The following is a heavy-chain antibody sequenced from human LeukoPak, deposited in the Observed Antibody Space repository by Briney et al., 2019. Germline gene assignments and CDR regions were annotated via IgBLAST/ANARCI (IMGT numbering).Heavy chain of an antibody. Sequence: SVKVSCKASGGTFSSYAISWVRQAPGQGLEWMGGIIPIFGTANYAQKFQGRVTITADESTSTAYMELSSLRSEDTAVYYCASDVEMATTADYWGQGTLVTVSS. V-gene: IGHV1-69*13. CDR2: IIPIFGTA. CDR1: GGTFSSYA. J-gene: IGHJ4*02. CDR3: ASDVEMATTADY. D-gene: IGHD5-24*01.